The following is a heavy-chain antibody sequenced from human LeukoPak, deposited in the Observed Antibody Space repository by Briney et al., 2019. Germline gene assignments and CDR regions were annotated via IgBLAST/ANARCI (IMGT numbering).Heavy chain of an antibody. CDR2: MNPNSGNT. CDR1: GYTFTSYD. CDR3: AREGTFYDILTGYYRTSFDY. J-gene: IGHJ4*02. Sequence: ASVKVSCKASGYTFTSYDINWVRQATGQGLEWMGWMNPNSGNTGYAQKFQGRVTMTRNTSISTAYMELSSLRSEDTAVYYCAREGTFYDILTGYYRTSFDYWGQGTLVTVSS. D-gene: IGHD3-9*01. V-gene: IGHV1-8*01.